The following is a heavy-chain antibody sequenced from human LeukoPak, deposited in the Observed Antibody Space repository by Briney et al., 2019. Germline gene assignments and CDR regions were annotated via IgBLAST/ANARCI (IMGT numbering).Heavy chain of an antibody. Sequence: GGSLRLSCAASGFNFRSYGMHWVRQAPGKGPEWVTFIRYDGVTKYYADSVKGRFTISRDNSKNTLFLQMNSLRPEDTAVYYCAKDLTSDSWGDVFDTWGQGTMVTVSS. D-gene: IGHD3-16*01. CDR1: GFNFRSYG. J-gene: IGHJ3*02. CDR3: AKDLTSDSWGDVFDT. V-gene: IGHV3-30*02. CDR2: IRYDGVTK.